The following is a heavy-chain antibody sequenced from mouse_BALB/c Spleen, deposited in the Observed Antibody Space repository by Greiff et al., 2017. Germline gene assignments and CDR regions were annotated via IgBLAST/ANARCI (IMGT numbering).Heavy chain of an antibody. D-gene: IGHD2-2*01. Sequence: EVKLQESGAELVKPGASVKLSCTASGFNIKDTYMHWVKQRPEQGLEWIGRIDPANGTTKYDPKFQGKATITADKSSNTAYLQLSSLTSEDTAVYDCARSRGYEELFAYWGQGTLVTVSA. CDR1: GFNIKDTY. V-gene: IGHV14-3*02. J-gene: IGHJ3*01. CDR3: ARSRGYEELFAY. CDR2: IDPANGTT.